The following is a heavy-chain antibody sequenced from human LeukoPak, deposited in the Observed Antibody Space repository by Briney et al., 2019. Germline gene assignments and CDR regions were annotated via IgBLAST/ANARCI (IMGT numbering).Heavy chain of an antibody. Sequence: ASVKVSCKASGGTFSSYAISWVRQAPGQGLEWMGGIIPIFGTANYAQKFQGRVTITADESTSTAYMELSSLRSEDTAVYYCARGGEPGIAAAQAWFDTWGQGTLVTVSS. CDR2: IIPIFGTA. CDR1: GGTFSSYA. CDR3: ARGGEPGIAAAQAWFDT. D-gene: IGHD6-13*01. V-gene: IGHV1-69*01. J-gene: IGHJ5*02.